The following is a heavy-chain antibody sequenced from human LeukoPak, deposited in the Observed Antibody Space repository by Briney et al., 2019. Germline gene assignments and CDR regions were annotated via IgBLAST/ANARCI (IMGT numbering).Heavy chain of an antibody. CDR3: ARDRGHDFWSGYYIDY. CDR1: GGSVSSGSYY. J-gene: IGHJ4*02. D-gene: IGHD3-3*01. Sequence: PSETLPLTCTVSGGSVSSGSYYWSWIRQPPGKGLEWIGYIYYSGSTNYNPSLKSRVTISVDTSKNQFSLKLSSVTAADTAVYYCARDRGHDFWSGYYIDYWGQGTLVTVSS. V-gene: IGHV4-61*01. CDR2: IYYSGST.